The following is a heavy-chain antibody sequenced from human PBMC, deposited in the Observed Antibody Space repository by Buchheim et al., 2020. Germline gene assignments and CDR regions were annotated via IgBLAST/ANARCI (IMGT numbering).Heavy chain of an antibody. J-gene: IGHJ5*02. CDR2: ISSSTNTI. Sequence: EVQLVESGGGLVQPGGSLRLSCAASGFTFSSYSMNWVRQAPGKGLEWVSYISSSTNTINYADSVKGRFTISRDNAKNSLYLQMNSLRAEDTAVYYCARDRASSGYYSSNWFDPWGQGTL. CDR1: GFTFSSYS. CDR3: ARDRASSGYYSSNWFDP. V-gene: IGHV3-48*01. D-gene: IGHD3-3*01.